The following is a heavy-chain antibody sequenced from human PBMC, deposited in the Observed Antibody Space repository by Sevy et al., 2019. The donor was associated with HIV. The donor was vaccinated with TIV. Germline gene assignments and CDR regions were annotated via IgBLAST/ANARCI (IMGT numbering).Heavy chain of an antibody. CDR3: ERPDLSGWYFDF. D-gene: IGHD6-19*01. J-gene: IGHJ4*01. CDR2: ISSSSDSSRTL. CDR1: GFTFSSYS. Sequence: GGSLRLSCVASGFTFSSYSMNWVRQAPGKGLEWVSYISSSSDSSRTLYYADTGKGRFSISRDNAKNSVHLQMTSLRVEDTAVYYCERPDLSGWYFDFWGHGTLVTVSS. V-gene: IGHV3-48*01.